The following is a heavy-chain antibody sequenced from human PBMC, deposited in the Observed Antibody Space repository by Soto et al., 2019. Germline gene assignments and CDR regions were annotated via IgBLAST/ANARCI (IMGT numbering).Heavy chain of an antibody. CDR3: ARLSGSGWYTAGY. J-gene: IGHJ4*02. V-gene: IGHV4-59*08. CDR2: IYYTGST. D-gene: IGHD6-19*01. Sequence: QVQLQQSGPGLVKPSETLSLTCTVSGGSITNYYWSWVRQPPGKGLEWIGYIYYTGSTNYSPSLKSRVTMSMDTANSQFSLKLTSVTAADTAVYYCARLSGSGWYTAGYWGQGTLVTVSS. CDR1: GGSITNYY.